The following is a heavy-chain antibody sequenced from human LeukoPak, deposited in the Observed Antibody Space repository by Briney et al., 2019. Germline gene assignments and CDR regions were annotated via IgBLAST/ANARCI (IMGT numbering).Heavy chain of an antibody. Sequence: GGSLRLSCAASGFTFSNYAMSWVRQAPGKGLEWVSAISGSGRSTYYADSVKGRFTVSRDNSKNTLYLQMNSLRAEDTAVYYCAKEEDIVVVIAASAGFDWWGQGTLVTVSS. CDR3: AKEEDIVVVIAASAGFDW. V-gene: IGHV3-23*01. J-gene: IGHJ4*02. D-gene: IGHD2-15*01. CDR1: GFTFSNYA. CDR2: ISGSGRST.